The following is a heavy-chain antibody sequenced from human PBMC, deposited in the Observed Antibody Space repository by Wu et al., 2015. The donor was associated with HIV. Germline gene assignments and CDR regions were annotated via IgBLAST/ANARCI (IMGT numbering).Heavy chain of an antibody. V-gene: IGHV1-18*01. J-gene: IGHJ6*02. CDR3: ARGGSHYPSYSFSGMDA. CDR2: ISGFNGNT. Sequence: QIQLMQSGPEVREPGASLNVSCKASGYTFINHGLSWVRQAPGQGLEWMGWISGFNGNTNYAQKFQGRVTMTTDRSTNTAYLELRSLRSDDTAVYYCARGGSHYPSYSFSGMDAWGQGTTVTVSS. D-gene: IGHD1-26*01. CDR1: GYTFINHG.